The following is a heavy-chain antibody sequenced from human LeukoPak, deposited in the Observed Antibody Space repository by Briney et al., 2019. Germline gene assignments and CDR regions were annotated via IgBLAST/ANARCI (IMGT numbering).Heavy chain of an antibody. CDR1: GDSIIDYH. V-gene: IGHV4-59*03. D-gene: IGHD6-19*01. CDR2: FYLSGST. J-gene: IGHJ4*02. CDR3: ARDLRKGSVWFHTLEF. Sequence: PSETLSLTCTVSGDSIIDYHWSWLRQSPGKGLEWIGFFYLSGSTYYNPSLKSRLALSFDTSKNQFYLNLSSVTAADTATYFCARDLRKGSVWFHTLEFWGKGTQVTVSS.